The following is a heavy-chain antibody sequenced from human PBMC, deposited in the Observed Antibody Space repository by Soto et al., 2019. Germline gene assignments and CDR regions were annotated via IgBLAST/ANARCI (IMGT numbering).Heavy chain of an antibody. Sequence: SGPTLVNPTQTLTLTCSFSGFSLTTGVGVGWIRQPPGKALEWLAIIYWNDEKLYNPSLKTSLTITKDNSKNQVVLTVTDMDPVDTATYYWSHRGNRARVPYNCCGPWGQGTLVTVS. CDR1: GFSLTTGVG. J-gene: IGHJ5*02. D-gene: IGHD1-1*01. CDR3: SHRGNRARVPYNCCGP. CDR2: IYWNDEK. V-gene: IGHV2-5*01.